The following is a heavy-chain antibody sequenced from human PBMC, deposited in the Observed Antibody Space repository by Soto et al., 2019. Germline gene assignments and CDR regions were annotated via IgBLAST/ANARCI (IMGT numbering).Heavy chain of an antibody. Sequence: PGGAPRLSLSAPWFTFFKYSISWGPPAPEKGLECVSVISGSRGSTYYADSVKGRFTISRDNSKNTVYLQMNSLRAEDTAVYYCAKVFSAMVTNAFDIWGQGTMVTVSS. CDR3: AKVFSAMVTNAFDI. CDR1: WFTFFKYS. CDR2: ISGSRGST. V-gene: IGHV3-23*01. J-gene: IGHJ3*02. D-gene: IGHD5-18*01.